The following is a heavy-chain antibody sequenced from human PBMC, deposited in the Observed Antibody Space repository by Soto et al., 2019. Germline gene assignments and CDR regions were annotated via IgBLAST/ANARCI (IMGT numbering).Heavy chain of an antibody. Sequence: GGSPRLSCAASGFAFPNYAMTWVRQAPGKGLEWVSAVTGSGSTAFYADSVKGRFTISRDNSNYTLYLQMDSLRAEDTALYFCAKPRVYCTNGVCPAASWGQGVLVTVSS. CDR1: GFAFPNYA. CDR3: AKPRVYCTNGVCPAAS. D-gene: IGHD2-8*01. J-gene: IGHJ5*02. V-gene: IGHV3-23*01. CDR2: VTGSGSTA.